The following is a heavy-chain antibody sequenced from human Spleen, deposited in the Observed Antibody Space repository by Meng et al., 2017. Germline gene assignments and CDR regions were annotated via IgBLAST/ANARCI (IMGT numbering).Heavy chain of an antibody. D-gene: IGHD2-2*01. CDR3: ASAFMPSGWAFDP. J-gene: IGHJ5*02. CDR2: TYYRSKWYN. V-gene: IGHV6-1*01. Sequence: QVQAQQSGPGLVKPSQTLSLTCAISGDSVSSKSAAWNWIRQSPSRGLEWLGRTYYRSKWYNDYALSVKGRITINADTFNNQLSLHLNSVTPEDTAVYFCASAFMPSGWAFDPWGQGTLVTVSS. CDR1: GDSVSSKSAA.